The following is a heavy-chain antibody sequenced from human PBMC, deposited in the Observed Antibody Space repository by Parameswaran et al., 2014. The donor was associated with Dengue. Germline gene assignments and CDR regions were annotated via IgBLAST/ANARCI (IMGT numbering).Heavy chain of an antibody. CDR3: ASGIVATIRAGGFDY. J-gene: IGHJ4*02. CDR2: MNPNSGNT. V-gene: IGHV1-8*01. D-gene: IGHD5-12*01. Sequence: WVRQAPGQGLEWMGWMNPNSGNTGYAQKFQGRVTMTRNTSISTAYMELSSLRSEDTAVYYCASGIVATIRAGGFDYWGQEPGHRLL.